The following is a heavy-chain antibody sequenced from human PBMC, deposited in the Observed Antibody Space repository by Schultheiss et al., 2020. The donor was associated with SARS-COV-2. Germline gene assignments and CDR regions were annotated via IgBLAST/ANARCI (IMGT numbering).Heavy chain of an antibody. Sequence: GGSLRLSCSASGFTFSSYAMHWVRQAPGKGLEYVSAISSNGGSTYYADSVKGRFTISRDNSKNTLYLQMSSLRAEDTAEYYCVKSFGSGYYSADYWGQGTLVTVSS. V-gene: IGHV3-64D*06. CDR3: VKSFGSGYYSADY. J-gene: IGHJ4*02. D-gene: IGHD3-22*01. CDR1: GFTFSSYA. CDR2: ISSNGGST.